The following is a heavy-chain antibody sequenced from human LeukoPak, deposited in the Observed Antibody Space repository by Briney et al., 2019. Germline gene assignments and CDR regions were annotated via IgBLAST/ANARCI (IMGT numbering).Heavy chain of an antibody. Sequence: PSETLSLTCTVSGGSISSYYWSWIRQPAGKGLEWIGRIYTSESTNYNPSLKSRVTMSVDTSKNQFSLKLSSVTAADTAVYYCAREALGGFSFYYYYMDVWGKGTTVTVSS. CDR1: GGSISSYY. V-gene: IGHV4-4*07. CDR2: IYTSEST. D-gene: IGHD2-15*01. CDR3: AREALGGFSFYYYYMDV. J-gene: IGHJ6*03.